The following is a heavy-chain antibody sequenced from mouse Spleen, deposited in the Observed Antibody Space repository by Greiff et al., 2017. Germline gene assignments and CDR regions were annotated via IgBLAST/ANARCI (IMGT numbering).Heavy chain of an antibody. V-gene: IGHV5-12*02. CDR3: ARHGRSYGYFDV. CDR2: ISNGGGST. J-gene: IGHJ1*01. D-gene: IGHD2-12*01. CDR1: GFTFSDYY. Sequence: EVKVVESGGGLVQPGGSLKLSCATSGFTFSDYYMYWVRQTPEKRLEWVAYISNGGGSTYYPDTVKGRFTISRDNAKNTLYLQMSRLKSEDTAMYYCARHGRSYGYFDVWGAGTTVTVSS.